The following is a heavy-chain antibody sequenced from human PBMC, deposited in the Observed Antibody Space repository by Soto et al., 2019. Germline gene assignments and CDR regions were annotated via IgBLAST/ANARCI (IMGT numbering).Heavy chain of an antibody. V-gene: IGHV3-23*01. Sequence: EVHLLESGGGLVQPGGSLRLSCAASGFTFSSYSMSWVRQAPGKGLEWVSGISGSGGSTYYADSVKGRFTISRDNSKNTLYLQMNSLRAEDTAVYYCAKGTSRPFFYYYYMDVWGKGTTVTLSS. D-gene: IGHD2-2*01. J-gene: IGHJ6*03. CDR3: AKGTSRPFFYYYYMDV. CDR1: GFTFSSYS. CDR2: ISGSGGST.